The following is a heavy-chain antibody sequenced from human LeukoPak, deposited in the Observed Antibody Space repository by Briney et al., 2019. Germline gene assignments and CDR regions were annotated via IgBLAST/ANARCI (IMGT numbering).Heavy chain of an antibody. Sequence: PSETLSLTCAVYGGSFSGYYWSWIRQPPRKGLEWIGEINHSGSTNYNPSLKSRVTISVDTSKNQFSLKLSSVTAADTAVYYCARSDYGDYEFDYWGQGTLVTVSS. CDR3: ARSDYGDYEFDY. CDR1: GGSFSGYY. J-gene: IGHJ4*02. CDR2: INHSGST. D-gene: IGHD4-17*01. V-gene: IGHV4-34*01.